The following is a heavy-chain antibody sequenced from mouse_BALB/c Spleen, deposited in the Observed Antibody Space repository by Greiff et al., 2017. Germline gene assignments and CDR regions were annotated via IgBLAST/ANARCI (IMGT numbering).Heavy chain of an antibody. Sequence: VQLQQSGTVLARPGASVKMSCKASGYTFTSYWMHWVKQRPGQGLEWIGAIYPGNSDTSYNQKFKGKAKLTAVTSTSTAYMELSSLTNEDSAVYYCTRWGYDYDGYYYAMDYWGQGTSVTVSS. CDR2: IYPGNSDT. CDR3: TRWGYDYDGYYYAMDY. J-gene: IGHJ4*01. D-gene: IGHD2-4*01. V-gene: IGHV1-5*01. CDR1: GYTFTSYW.